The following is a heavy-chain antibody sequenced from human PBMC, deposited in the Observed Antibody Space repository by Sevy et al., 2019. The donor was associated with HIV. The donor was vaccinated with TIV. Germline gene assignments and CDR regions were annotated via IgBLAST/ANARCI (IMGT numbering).Heavy chain of an antibody. D-gene: IGHD2-21*01. CDR3: PSDLGVDYYGMDV. CDR2: IYSGGNT. V-gene: IGHV3-53*01. J-gene: IGHJ6*02. CDR1: GFIVSSNY. Sequence: GGSLRLSCAVSGFIVSSNYMIWVRQAPGKGLDWVSIIYSGGNTYYADSVKGRFTISRDISKNTLYLQMNSLRAEDTAVYYCPSDLGVDYYGMDVWRQGTTVTVSS.